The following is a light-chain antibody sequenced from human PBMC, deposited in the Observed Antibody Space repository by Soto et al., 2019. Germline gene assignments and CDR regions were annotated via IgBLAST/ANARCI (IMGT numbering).Light chain of an antibody. CDR3: SSYTSSSTLVV. CDR1: SSDVGGYNY. J-gene: IGLJ2*01. V-gene: IGLV2-14*01. CDR2: EVN. Sequence: QSALTQPASVSGSPGQSITISCTGTSSDVGGYNYVSWYQHHPVKAPKLMIYEVNNRPSGVSNRFSGSKSGNTASLTISGLQAEDEADYYCSSYTSSSTLVVFGGGTKLTVL.